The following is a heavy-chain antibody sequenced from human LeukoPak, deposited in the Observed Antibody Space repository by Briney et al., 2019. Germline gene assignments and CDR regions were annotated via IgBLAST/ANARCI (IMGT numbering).Heavy chain of an antibody. D-gene: IGHD5-24*01. CDR2: INHSGST. Sequence: SETLSLTCAVYGGSFSGYYWSWIRQPPGKGLEWIGEINHSGSTNYNPSLKSRVTISVDTSKNQFSLKLSSVTAADTAVYYCARARDGYNYGSDYWGQGTLVTVSS. J-gene: IGHJ4*02. V-gene: IGHV4-34*01. CDR1: GGSFSGYY. CDR3: ARARDGYNYGSDY.